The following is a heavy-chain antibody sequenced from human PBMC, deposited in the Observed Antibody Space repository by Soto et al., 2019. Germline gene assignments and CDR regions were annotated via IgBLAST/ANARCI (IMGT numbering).Heavy chain of an antibody. CDR3: ARGTAVVVACFDY. CDR2: MNPNSGNT. V-gene: IGHV1-8*01. J-gene: IGHJ4*02. Sequence: DSVKVSCKASGYTFTSYDIKWVRQATGQGLEWMGWMNPNSGNTGYAQKFQGRVTMTRNTSISTAYMELSSLRSEDTAVFYCARGTAVVVACFDYWGQGTLVTVSS. CDR1: GYTFTSYD. D-gene: IGHD2-15*01.